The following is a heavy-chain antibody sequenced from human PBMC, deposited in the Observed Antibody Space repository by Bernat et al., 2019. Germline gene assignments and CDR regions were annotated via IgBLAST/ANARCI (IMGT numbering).Heavy chain of an antibody. V-gene: IGHV3-43*02. CDR2: ISGDGGST. CDR1: GFTFDDYA. Sequence: EVQLVESGGGVVQPGGSLRLSCAASGFTFDDYAMHWVRQAPGKGLEWVSLISGDGGSTYYADSVKGRFTISRDNSKNSLYLQMNSLRTEDTALYYCAKDIRGTAAVAGTGPLDYWGQGTLVTVSS. D-gene: IGHD6-19*01. J-gene: IGHJ4*02. CDR3: AKDIRGTAAVAGTGPLDY.